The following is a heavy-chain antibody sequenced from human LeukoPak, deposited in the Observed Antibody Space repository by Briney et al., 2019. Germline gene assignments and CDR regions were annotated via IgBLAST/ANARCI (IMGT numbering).Heavy chain of an antibody. D-gene: IGHD3-10*01. V-gene: IGHV4-34*01. CDR3: ARSGGNWFDP. J-gene: IGHJ5*02. CDR1: GGSFSGYY. CDR2: INHSGST. Sequence: SETLSLTCAVYGGSFSGYYWSWIRQPPGKGPEWIGEINHSGSTNYNPSLKSRVTISVDTSKNQFSLKLSSVTAADTAVYYCARSGGNWFDPWGQGTLVTVSS.